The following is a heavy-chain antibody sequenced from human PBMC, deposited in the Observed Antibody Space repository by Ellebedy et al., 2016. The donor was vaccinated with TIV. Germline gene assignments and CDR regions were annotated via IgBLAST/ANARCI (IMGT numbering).Heavy chain of an antibody. V-gene: IGHV3-11*04. CDR3: ASGAYDI. CDR1: GFPVTSNY. CDR2: ISSTGTTI. Sequence: GESLKISCAASGFPVTSNYMNWVRQAPGKGLEWVSYISSTGTTIYYADSVKGRFTISRDNAKISLYLQMNSLTAEDTAVYYCASGAYDIWGQGTMVTVSS. J-gene: IGHJ3*02.